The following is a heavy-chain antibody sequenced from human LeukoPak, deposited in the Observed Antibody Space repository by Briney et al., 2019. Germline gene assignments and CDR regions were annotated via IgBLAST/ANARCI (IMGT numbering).Heavy chain of an antibody. D-gene: IGHD6-19*01. CDR2: VYVTGST. CDR3: ARDRQWLVDH. Sequence: SETLSLTCAVYGGSFSGYYWSWIRQPAGKGLEWIGRVYVTGSTNLNPALQSRVAMSVDTSKNQFSLNLTSVTAADTAVYYCARDRQWLVDHWGQGTLVTVSS. J-gene: IGHJ5*02. CDR1: GGSFSGYY. V-gene: IGHV4-4*07.